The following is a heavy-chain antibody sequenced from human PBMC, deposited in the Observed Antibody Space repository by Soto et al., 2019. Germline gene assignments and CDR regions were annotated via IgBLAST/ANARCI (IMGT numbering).Heavy chain of an antibody. CDR1: GFTLGDYA. CDR3: TMYSSGWSYHYYYYRMDV. J-gene: IGHJ6*02. CDR2: IRSKAYGGTT. D-gene: IGHD6-19*01. V-gene: IGHV3-49*03. Sequence: GGSLRLSCTASGFTLGDYAMSWFRQAPGKGLEWVGFIRSKAYGGTTEYAASVKGRFTISRDDSKSIAYLQMNSLKTEDTAVYYCTMYSSGWSYHYYYYRMDVWGQGTTVTVSS.